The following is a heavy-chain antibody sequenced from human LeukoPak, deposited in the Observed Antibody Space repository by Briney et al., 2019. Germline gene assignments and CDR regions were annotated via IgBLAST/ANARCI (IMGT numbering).Heavy chain of an antibody. Sequence: PSETLSLTCTVSGGSISSYYWSWIRQPPGKGLEWIGYVYYSGSTNYNPSLKSRVTISVDTSKDQFSLKLTSVTAADTAVYYCARGDSGSFSQFDCWGQGTLVTVSS. V-gene: IGHV4-59*01. D-gene: IGHD1-26*01. CDR1: GGSISSYY. CDR2: VYYSGST. CDR3: ARGDSGSFSQFDC. J-gene: IGHJ4*02.